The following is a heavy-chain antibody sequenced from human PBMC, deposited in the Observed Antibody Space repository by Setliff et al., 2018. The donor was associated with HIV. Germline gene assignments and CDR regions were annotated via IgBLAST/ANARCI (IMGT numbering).Heavy chain of an antibody. V-gene: IGHV3-7*01. CDR2: INQDGSKK. CDR1: GFIFSVHD. D-gene: IGHD1-26*01. CDR3: ARDSGTTMGASGPGY. J-gene: IGHJ4*02. Sequence: PEGSLRLSCAASGFIFSVHDMDWVRQAPGKGLEWVANINQDGSKKYYVDSVKGRFTISRDNAKNSLYLQMNSLTADDTAVYYCARDSGTTMGASGPGYWGQGTLVTVSS.